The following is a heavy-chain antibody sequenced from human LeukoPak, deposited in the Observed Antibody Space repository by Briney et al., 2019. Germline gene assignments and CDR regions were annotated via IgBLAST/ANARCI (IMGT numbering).Heavy chain of an antibody. J-gene: IGHJ4*02. D-gene: IGHD3-10*01. CDR3: ARDLVAPIVRGIVIKPFDY. CDR1: GYTFTSYG. V-gene: IGHV1-18*01. Sequence: VASVRVSCKTSGYTFTSYGISWVRQAPGQGLEWMGWISAYNGHTNYAQKVQGRVTMTTDTSTSTAYMELRSLRSDDTAVYYCARDLVAPIVRGIVIKPFDYWGQGTLVTVSS. CDR2: ISAYNGHT.